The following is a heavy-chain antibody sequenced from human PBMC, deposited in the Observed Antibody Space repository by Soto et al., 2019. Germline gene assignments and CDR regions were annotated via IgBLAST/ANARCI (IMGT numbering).Heavy chain of an antibody. Sequence: XGSLKLSCAASGFTFISYSMNWVRQAPGKGLEWVSSISSSSSYIYYADSVKGRFTISRDNAKNSLYLQMNSLRAEDTAVYYCARDGVGDYDSSGYYPTPNFDYWGQGTLVTVSS. CDR3: ARDGVGDYDSSGYYPTPNFDY. V-gene: IGHV3-21*01. CDR2: ISSSSSYI. D-gene: IGHD3-22*01. J-gene: IGHJ4*02. CDR1: GFTFISYS.